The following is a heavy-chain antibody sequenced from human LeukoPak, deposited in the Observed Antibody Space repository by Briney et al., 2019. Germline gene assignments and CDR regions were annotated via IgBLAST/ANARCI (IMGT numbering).Heavy chain of an antibody. CDR1: GFTFNHYW. CDR2: IKQDGSEK. Sequence: GGSLRLSCEASGFTFNHYWMSWVRQAPGKGLEWVANIKQDGSEKNYVVSVKGRFTISRDNAKNFVHLQMNSLTVEDTGVYYCARDGVSAVAGAVWGQGTPVTVS. J-gene: IGHJ4*02. V-gene: IGHV3-7*04. D-gene: IGHD6-19*01. CDR3: ARDGVSAVAGAV.